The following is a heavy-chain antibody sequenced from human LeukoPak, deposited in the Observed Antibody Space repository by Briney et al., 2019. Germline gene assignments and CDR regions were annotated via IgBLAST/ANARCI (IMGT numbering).Heavy chain of an antibody. CDR2: ITGDGGAT. V-gene: IGHV3-43*02. J-gene: IGHJ4*02. CDR1: GFTFHDYA. Sequence: GGSLRLSCAASGFTFHDYAMHWVRQAPGKGLEWVSFITGDGGATYYADSVKGRFTISSDNSKTSLYLQMSSLRTEDTALYYCAKAGCTTSICYANYWGQGTLVTVSS. CDR3: AKAGCTTSICYANY. D-gene: IGHD2-8*01.